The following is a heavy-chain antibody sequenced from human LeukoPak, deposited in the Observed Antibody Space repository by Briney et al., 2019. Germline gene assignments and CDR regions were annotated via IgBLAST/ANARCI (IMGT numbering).Heavy chain of an antibody. V-gene: IGHV1-2*02. J-gene: IGHJ4*02. CDR3: ARGTVVTPYDY. CDR2: INPNSGGT. CDR1: GYTFTGYY. D-gene: IGHD4-23*01. Sequence: ASVKVSCKASGYTFTGYYMHWVRQAPGQGLEWMGWINPNSGGTNYEQKFQGRVTMTRDTSISTAYMELSRLRSDDTAVYYCARGTVVTPYDYWGQGTLVTVSS.